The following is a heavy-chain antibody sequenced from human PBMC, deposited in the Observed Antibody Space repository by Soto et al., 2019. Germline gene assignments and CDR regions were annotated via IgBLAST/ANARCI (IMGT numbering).Heavy chain of an antibody. J-gene: IGHJ4*02. CDR1: GFSFSTCA. Sequence: EVQLLESGGGSVQPGGSLRLSCAASGFSFSTCAVSWVRQAPGKGLEWVSSISASGDTTHYAESVRGRFTISRDNSRNTLHLQMSSLTAEDTAIYSCAAQATGYFVPFDFWGRGTLVTVSS. V-gene: IGHV3-23*01. CDR2: ISASGDTT. D-gene: IGHD3-22*01. CDR3: AAQATGYFVPFDF.